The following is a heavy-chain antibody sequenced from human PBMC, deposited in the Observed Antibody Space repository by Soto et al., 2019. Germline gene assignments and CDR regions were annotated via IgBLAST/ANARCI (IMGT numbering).Heavy chain of an antibody. CDR1: GFTFSSYA. CDR2: ISGSGYAT. CDR3: AKEETVLVNYYYYYGMDV. Sequence: EVQLLESGGGLVQPGGSLRPSCAASGFTFSSYAMSWVRQAPGMGLEWVSFISGSGYATYYADSVKGRFTVSRDNSNNTVYLQMNSFRDEDTAVYYCAKEETVLVNYYYYYGMDVWGQGTTVTVSS. D-gene: IGHD4-17*01. V-gene: IGHV3-23*01. J-gene: IGHJ6*02.